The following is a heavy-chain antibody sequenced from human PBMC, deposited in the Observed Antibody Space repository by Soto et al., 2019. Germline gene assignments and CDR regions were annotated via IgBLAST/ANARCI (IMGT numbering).Heavy chain of an antibody. D-gene: IGHD3-3*01. J-gene: IGHJ3*01. Sequence: ASVKVSCKASGYTFIDYYMHWVRQAPGQGFEWLGRISPKSGATNYAQKFQGRVIMTMDTSTTTVYMELRSLRPDDTAVYLCARGGILGLFDAYDLWGQGTMVTVSS. CDR2: ISPKSGAT. CDR1: GYTFIDYY. CDR3: ARGGILGLFDAYDL. V-gene: IGHV1-2*02.